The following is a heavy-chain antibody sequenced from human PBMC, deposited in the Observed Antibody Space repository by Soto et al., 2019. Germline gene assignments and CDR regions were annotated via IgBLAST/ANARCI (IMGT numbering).Heavy chain of an antibody. V-gene: IGHV3-15*01. CDR2: IKSKTDGGTT. D-gene: IGHD5-18*01. Sequence: SGGSLRLSCAASGFTFSNAWMSWVRQAPGKGLEWVGRIKSKTDGGTTDYAAPVKGRFTISRDDSKNTLYLQMNSLKTEDTAVYYCTAEWIQLWSFYYYYGMDVWGQGTTVTVSS. CDR1: GFTFSNAW. CDR3: TAEWIQLWSFYYYYGMDV. J-gene: IGHJ6*02.